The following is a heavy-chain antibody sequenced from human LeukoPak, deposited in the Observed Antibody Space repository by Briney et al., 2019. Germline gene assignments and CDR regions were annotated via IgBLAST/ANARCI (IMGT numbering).Heavy chain of an antibody. D-gene: IGHD2-15*01. CDR3: ARLLRYCSGGICAFNYMDV. V-gene: IGHV5-51*01. CDR2: IYLGDSDT. CDR1: GYSFTSYW. Sequence: HGESLKISCKGSGYSFTSYWIGWVRQMPGKGLEWMGIIYLGDSDTRYSPSLQGQVTISADKSISTAYLQWSSLKASDTAMYYCARLLRYCSGGICAFNYMDVWGKGTTVTVSS. J-gene: IGHJ6*03.